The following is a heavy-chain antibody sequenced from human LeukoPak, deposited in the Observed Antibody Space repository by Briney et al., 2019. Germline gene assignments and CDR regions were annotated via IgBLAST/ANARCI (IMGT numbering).Heavy chain of an antibody. CDR2: ISSSSSTI. D-gene: IGHD2-2*01. CDR1: GFTFSSYS. J-gene: IGHJ4*02. CDR3: ARGGYCSSTSCQGNY. V-gene: IGHV3-48*04. Sequence: GGSLRLSCAASGFTFSSYSMNWVRQAPGKGLEWVSYISSSSSTIYYADSVKGRFTISRDNAKNSLYLQMNSLRAEDTAVYYCARGGYCSSTSCQGNYWGQGTLVTVSS.